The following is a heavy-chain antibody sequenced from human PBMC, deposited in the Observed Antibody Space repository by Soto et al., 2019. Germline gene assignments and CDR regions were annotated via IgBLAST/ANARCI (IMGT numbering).Heavy chain of an antibody. CDR3: GRGDCSSPSCFAGILDD. V-gene: IGHV3-64*01. Sequence: EVQLVESGGGLVQPGGSLRLSCAASGFTFSSYAMHWVRQAPGKGLEYVSAISSNGGSTYYANSVKGRFTISRDNSKNPLYLKMGGLRAEDLAVYYCGRGDCSSPSCFAGILDDWGQGTLVTVPS. CDR2: ISSNGGST. J-gene: IGHJ4*02. D-gene: IGHD2-2*01. CDR1: GFTFSSYA.